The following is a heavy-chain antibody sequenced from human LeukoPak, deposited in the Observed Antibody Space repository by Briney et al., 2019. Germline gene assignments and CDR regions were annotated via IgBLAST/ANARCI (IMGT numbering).Heavy chain of an antibody. J-gene: IGHJ6*03. CDR1: GGSISSYY. CDR3: ARGRMTTVSPMVRYMDV. V-gene: IGHV4-4*07. D-gene: IGHD4-17*01. Sequence: SETLSLTCTVSGGSISSYYWSWIRQPAGKGLEWIGRIYTSGSTNYNPSLKSRVTISVDTSKNQFSLKLSSVTAADTAVYYCARGRMTTVSPMVRYMDVWGKGTTVTISS. CDR2: IYTSGST.